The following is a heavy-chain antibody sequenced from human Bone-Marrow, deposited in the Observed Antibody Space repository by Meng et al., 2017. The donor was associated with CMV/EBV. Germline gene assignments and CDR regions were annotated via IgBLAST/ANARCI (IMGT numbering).Heavy chain of an antibody. V-gene: IGHV4-59*01. CDR2: IYYSGST. D-gene: IGHD3-3*01. CDR1: GGSISSYY. Sequence: SETLSPTCTASGGSISSYYWTWIRQPPGKGLEWIGYIYYSGSTNYNPSLKSRVTISVDTSKNQFSLKLSSVTAADTAVYYYARGDFWSGYYTNYYYYGRDVWGQGTTVTVSS. CDR3: ARGDFWSGYYTNYYYYGRDV. J-gene: IGHJ6*02.